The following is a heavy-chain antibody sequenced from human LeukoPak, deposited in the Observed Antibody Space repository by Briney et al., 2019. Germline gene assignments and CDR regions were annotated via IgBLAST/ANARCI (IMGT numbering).Heavy chain of an antibody. CDR2: INPSGGST. D-gene: IGHD2-2*01. Sequence: ASVKVPCKASGYTFTSYYMHWVRQAPGQGLEWMGIINPSGGSTSYAQKFQGRVTMTRDTSTSTVYMELSSLRSEDTAVYYCARIGYCSSTSCYGSEYWGQGTLVTVSS. CDR3: ARIGYCSSTSCYGSEY. J-gene: IGHJ4*02. V-gene: IGHV1-46*01. CDR1: GYTFTSYY.